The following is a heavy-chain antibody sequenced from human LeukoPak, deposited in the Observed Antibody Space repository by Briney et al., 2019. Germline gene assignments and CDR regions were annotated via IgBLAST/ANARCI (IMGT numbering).Heavy chain of an antibody. V-gene: IGHV4-38-2*02. CDR1: GYSISSGYY. CDR3: ASVSGGSRLYYFDY. Sequence: SETLSLTCTVSGYSISSGYYWGWIRQPPGKGLEWIGSIYHSGSTYYNPSLKSRVTISVDTSKNQFSLKLSSVTAADTAVYYCASVSGGSRLYYFDYWAREPWSPSPQ. J-gene: IGHJ4*02. CDR2: IYHSGST. D-gene: IGHD2-15*01.